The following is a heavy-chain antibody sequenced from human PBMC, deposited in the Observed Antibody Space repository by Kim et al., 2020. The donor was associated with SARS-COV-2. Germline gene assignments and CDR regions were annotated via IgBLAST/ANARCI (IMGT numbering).Heavy chain of an antibody. J-gene: IGHJ4*02. D-gene: IGHD1-26*01. CDR2: IKSKTDGGTT. Sequence: GGSLRLSCAASGFTFSNAWMSWVRQAPGKGLEWVGRIKSKTDGGTTDYAAPVKGSFTISRDDTKNTLYLQMNSLKTEDTAVYYCTTGWGLLPSFDYWGQGTLVTVSS. CDR3: TTGWGLLPSFDY. V-gene: IGHV3-15*01. CDR1: GFTFSNAW.